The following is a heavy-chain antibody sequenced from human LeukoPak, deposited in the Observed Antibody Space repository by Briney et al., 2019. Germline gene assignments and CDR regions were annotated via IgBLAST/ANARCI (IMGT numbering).Heavy chain of an antibody. J-gene: IGHJ4*02. CDR1: GFTLSDSG. Sequence: GGSLRLSCTASGFTLSDSGMNWVRQAPGKGLEWLSYISSSSTTIYYADSVKGRFTISRDDAKNSLYLQMNSLRAEDTAVYYCARNLNTADDYWGQGILVTVSS. CDR2: ISSSSTTI. V-gene: IGHV3-48*01. CDR3: ARNLNTADDY. D-gene: IGHD5-18*01.